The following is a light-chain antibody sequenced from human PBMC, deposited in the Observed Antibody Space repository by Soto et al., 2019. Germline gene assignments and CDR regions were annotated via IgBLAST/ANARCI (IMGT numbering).Light chain of an antibody. V-gene: IGKV1-5*03. CDR1: QSISTW. CDR3: QQYSSYFRT. Sequence: DIQMTQSPSTLSASVGDRVTITCRASQSISTWLAWYQQKPGKAPKLLIYKASTLESGVSSRFSGSGSGTEFTLTTSSLQPEDFATYYCQQYSSYFRTFGQGTKVDIK. J-gene: IGKJ1*01. CDR2: KAS.